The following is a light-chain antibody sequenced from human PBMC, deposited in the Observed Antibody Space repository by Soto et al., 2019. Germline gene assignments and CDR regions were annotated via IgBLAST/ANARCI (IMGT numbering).Light chain of an antibody. V-gene: IGLV2-8*01. CDR2: EVS. J-gene: IGLJ3*02. CDR3: SSYAGSNDRWV. Sequence: QSVLTQPPSASGSPGQSVTISCTGTSSDIGAYNYVSWYQQHPGNAPKLMIHEVSKRPSGVPDRFSGSKSGNTASLTVSGLQAEDEADYYCSSYAGSNDRWVFGGGTKLTVL. CDR1: SSDIGAYNY.